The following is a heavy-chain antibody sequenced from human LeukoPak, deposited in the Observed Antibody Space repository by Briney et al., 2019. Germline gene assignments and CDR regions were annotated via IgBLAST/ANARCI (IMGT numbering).Heavy chain of an antibody. J-gene: IGHJ4*02. D-gene: IGHD3-16*01. CDR1: GGSISSGDYY. CDR3: AREFTFGGVLDY. CDR2: IYYSGST. V-gene: IGHV4-30-4*08. Sequence: SQTLSLTCTVSGGSISSGDYYWSWIRQPPGKGLEWIGYIYYSGSTYYNPSLKSRVTISVDTSKNQFSLKLSSVTAADTAVYYCAREFTFGGVLDYWGQGTLVTVSS.